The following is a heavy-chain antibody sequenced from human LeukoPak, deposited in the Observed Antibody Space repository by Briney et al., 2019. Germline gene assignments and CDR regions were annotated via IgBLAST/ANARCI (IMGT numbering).Heavy chain of an antibody. CDR2: IYYSGST. D-gene: IGHD3-16*02. Sequence: PSETLSLTCTVSGGSISSYYWSWIRQPPGKGLEWIGYIYYSGSTYYNPSLKSRVTISVDTSKNQFSLKLNSVTAADTAVYYCARRNYEYVWGSYRHGFYWGQGTLVTVSS. CDR3: ARRNYEYVWGSYRHGFY. CDR1: GGSISSYY. J-gene: IGHJ4*02. V-gene: IGHV4-59*08.